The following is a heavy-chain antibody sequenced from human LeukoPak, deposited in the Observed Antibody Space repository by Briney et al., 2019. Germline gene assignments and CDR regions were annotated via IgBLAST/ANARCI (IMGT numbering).Heavy chain of an antibody. D-gene: IGHD3-10*01. Sequence: SGSLSLTCAVSGGSISSSNWWSGGRQPPGRGLERIGVIDHSGSTNYNPSLKSRVTISVDKSKNQFYLKLSSVTAADTAMYYCARDGSGKSFDPWGQGTLVTVSS. CDR2: IDHSGST. J-gene: IGHJ5*02. CDR3: ARDGSGKSFDP. V-gene: IGHV4-4*02. CDR1: GGSISSSNW.